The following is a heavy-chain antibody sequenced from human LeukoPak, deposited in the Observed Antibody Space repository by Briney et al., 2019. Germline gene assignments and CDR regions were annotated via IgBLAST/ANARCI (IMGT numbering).Heavy chain of an antibody. Sequence: SETLSLTCTVSGGSISGYYWSWIRQPPGKGLEWIGEINHSGSTNYNPSLKSRVTISVDTSKNQFSLKLSSVTAADTAVYYCARGRSSYSSGWYYWGQGTLVTVSS. CDR3: ARGRSSYSSGWYY. CDR2: INHSGST. D-gene: IGHD6-19*01. V-gene: IGHV4-34*01. CDR1: GGSISGYY. J-gene: IGHJ4*02.